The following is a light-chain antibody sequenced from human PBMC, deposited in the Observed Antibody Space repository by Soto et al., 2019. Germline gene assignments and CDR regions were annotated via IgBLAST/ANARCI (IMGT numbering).Light chain of an antibody. Sequence: SYELTQPPSVSVAPGKTARITCGGDNVGGKSVHWYRRKPGQAPVLVMFNDRDRPSGIPERFSGSNSGNTATLTISRVEAGDEADYYCQVWDNVSDHVVFGGGTKLTVL. CDR2: NDR. V-gene: IGLV3-21*04. J-gene: IGLJ2*01. CDR1: NVGGKS. CDR3: QVWDNVSDHVV.